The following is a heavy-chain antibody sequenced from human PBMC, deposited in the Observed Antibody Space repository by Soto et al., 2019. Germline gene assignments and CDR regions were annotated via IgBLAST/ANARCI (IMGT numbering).Heavy chain of an antibody. D-gene: IGHD2-15*01. CDR1: GFTFSNSA. Sequence: EVQLLESGGGLVQPGGSLRLSCAASGFTFSNSAMSWVRQAPGKGLEWVSAIGGRGGSTYYADSVNGRFTISRDDSKNTLYLQMSSLRAEDTALYYCAKDTGRGGGSVFDYWGQGTLVTVSS. V-gene: IGHV3-23*01. J-gene: IGHJ4*02. CDR3: AKDTGRGGGSVFDY. CDR2: IGGRGGST.